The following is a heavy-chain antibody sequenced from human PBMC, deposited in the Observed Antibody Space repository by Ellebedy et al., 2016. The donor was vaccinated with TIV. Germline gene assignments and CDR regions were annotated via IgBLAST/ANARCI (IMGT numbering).Heavy chain of an antibody. CDR3: ARSSGDSSGRFGELINY. J-gene: IGHJ4*02. D-gene: IGHD3-10*01. V-gene: IGHV1-69*04. Sequence: SVKVSXKASGYNFSSYDMNWVRQATGQGLEWMGRIIPILGIANYAQKFQGRVTITADKSTSTAYMELSSLRSEDTAVYYCARSSGDSSGRFGELINYWGQGTLVTVSS. CDR2: IIPILGIA. CDR1: GYNFSSYD.